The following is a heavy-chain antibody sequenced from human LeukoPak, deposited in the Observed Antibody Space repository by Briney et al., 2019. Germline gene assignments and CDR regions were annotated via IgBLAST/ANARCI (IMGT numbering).Heavy chain of an antibody. J-gene: IGHJ4*02. Sequence: PGRSLRLSCAASGFTFDDYAMHWVRQAPGKGLEWVSGISWNSGSIGYADSVKGRFTISRDNAKNSLYLQMNSLRAEDTALYYCAKETMVRGVIIKGDFDYWGQGTLVTVSS. CDR2: ISWNSGSI. CDR1: GFTFDDYA. V-gene: IGHV3-9*01. CDR3: AKETMVRGVIIKGDFDY. D-gene: IGHD3-10*01.